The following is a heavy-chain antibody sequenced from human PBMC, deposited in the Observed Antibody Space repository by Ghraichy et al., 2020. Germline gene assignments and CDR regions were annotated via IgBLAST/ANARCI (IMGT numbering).Heavy chain of an antibody. CDR1: GFTFSNYA. Sequence: GGSLRLSCAASGFTFSNYAMSWVRQAPGKGLEWVSFISGSSDITYYADSVKGRFTISRDNSKNTLYLQMNSLRAEDTAVYYCAKKGGDYYMDVWGKGTTVTVSS. V-gene: IGHV3-23*01. CDR3: AKKGGDYYMDV. CDR2: ISGSSDIT. J-gene: IGHJ6*03. D-gene: IGHD3-16*01.